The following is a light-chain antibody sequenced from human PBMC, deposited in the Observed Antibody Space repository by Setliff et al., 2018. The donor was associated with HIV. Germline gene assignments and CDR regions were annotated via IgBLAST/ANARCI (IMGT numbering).Light chain of an antibody. CDR3: CSYAGSSTYV. J-gene: IGLJ1*01. V-gene: IGLV2-23*02. CDR1: STDVGTYSL. CDR2: EVT. Sequence: QSVLTQPASVSGSAGQSITISCTGTSTDVGTYSLVSWYQQHPAKAPQLIIYEVTKRPSGVSNRFTGSTSGNTAYLTISGLQAEDEADYYCCSYAGSSTYVFGSGTKVTVL.